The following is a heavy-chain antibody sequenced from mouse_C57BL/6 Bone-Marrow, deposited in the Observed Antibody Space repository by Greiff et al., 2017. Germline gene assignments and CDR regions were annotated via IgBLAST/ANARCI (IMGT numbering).Heavy chain of an antibody. CDR2: IDPSDSYT. J-gene: IGHJ3*01. Sequence: VQLQQPGAELVKPGASVKLSCKASGYTFNSYWMQWVKQRPGQGLEWIGEIDPSDSYTNYNQKFKGKATLTVDTSSSTSYMQLSSLPSEDSAVYYCARMRWLLLFAYWGQGTLVTVSA. CDR1: GYTFNSYW. D-gene: IGHD2-3*01. V-gene: IGHV1-50*01. CDR3: ARMRWLLLFAY.